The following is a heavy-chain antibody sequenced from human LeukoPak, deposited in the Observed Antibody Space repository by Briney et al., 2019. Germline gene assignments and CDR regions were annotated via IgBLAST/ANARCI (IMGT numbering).Heavy chain of an antibody. CDR2: IYYSGST. Sequence: SETLSLTCTVSGGSISSYYWSWIRQPPGKGLKWIGYIYYSGSTNYNPSLKSRVTISVDTSKNQFSLKLSSVTAADTAVYYCARLGFGDYDAFDIWGQGTMVTVSS. V-gene: IGHV4-59*08. J-gene: IGHJ3*02. CDR3: ARLGFGDYDAFDI. CDR1: GGSISSYY. D-gene: IGHD4-17*01.